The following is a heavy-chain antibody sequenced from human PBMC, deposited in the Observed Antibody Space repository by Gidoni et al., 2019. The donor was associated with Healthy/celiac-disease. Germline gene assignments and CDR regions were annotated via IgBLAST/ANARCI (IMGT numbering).Heavy chain of an antibody. CDR1: GGSISSDSHY. Sequence: QLQLQESGPGLVKPSETLSLTCTVSGGSISSDSHYWGWIRQPPGKGLEWIGSVYYSGSTYYNPSLKSRVTISVDTSKNHFSLRLSSLTAADTAVYYCARINGYSSGWMGYWGQGTLVTVSS. D-gene: IGHD6-19*01. J-gene: IGHJ4*02. V-gene: IGHV4-39*02. CDR3: ARINGYSSGWMGY. CDR2: VYYSGST.